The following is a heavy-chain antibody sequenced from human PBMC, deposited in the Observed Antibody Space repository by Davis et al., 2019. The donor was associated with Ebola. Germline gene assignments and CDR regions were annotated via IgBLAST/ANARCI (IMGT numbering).Heavy chain of an antibody. J-gene: IGHJ3*02. Sequence: GESLKISCAASGFTFSSYGMHWVRQAPGKGLEWVAVIWYDGSNKYYADSVKGRFTISRDNSKNTLSLQMNSLRAEDTAVYYCVRDRVEYGGDCFDIWGQGTMVTVSS. CDR2: IWYDGSNK. CDR1: GFTFSSYG. D-gene: IGHD2-21*01. CDR3: VRDRVEYGGDCFDI. V-gene: IGHV3-33*01.